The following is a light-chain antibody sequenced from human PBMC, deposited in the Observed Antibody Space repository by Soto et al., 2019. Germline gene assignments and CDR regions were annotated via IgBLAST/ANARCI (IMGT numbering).Light chain of an antibody. Sequence: QSVLTQPPSVSGAPGQRVTISCTGSSSNIGAGYDVHWYQQLPGTAPKLLIYGNSNRPSGVPDRISGSKSGTSASLAITGLQAEDEANYYCQSYDSTLTLGFFGPGTKLPVL. CDR3: QSYDSTLTLGF. CDR2: GNS. J-gene: IGLJ1*01. CDR1: SSNIGAGYD. V-gene: IGLV1-40*01.